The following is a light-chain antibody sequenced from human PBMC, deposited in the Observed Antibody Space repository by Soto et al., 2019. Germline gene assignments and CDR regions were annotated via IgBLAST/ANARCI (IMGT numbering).Light chain of an antibody. CDR3: QQYYSTPT. CDR2: WAS. CDR1: QSVLHSSNNKNY. V-gene: IGKV4-1*01. J-gene: IGKJ5*01. Sequence: DIVMTQSPDSLAVSLGERATINCKSRQSVLHSSNNKNYLAWYQQKPGQPPKLLIYWASTRESGVHDRFSGSGSGTDFTLTISNLQAEDVAVYYGQQYYSTPTFGQGTRLEIK.